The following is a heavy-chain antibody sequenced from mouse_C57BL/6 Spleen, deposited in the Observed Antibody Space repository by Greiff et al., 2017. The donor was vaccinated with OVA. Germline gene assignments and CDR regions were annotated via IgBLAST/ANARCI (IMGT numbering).Heavy chain of an antibody. D-gene: IGHD2-10*02. CDR3: ASGYGNYWFAY. J-gene: IGHJ3*01. V-gene: IGHV1-18*01. Sequence: VQLKQSGPELVKPGASVKIPCKASGYTFTDYNMDWVKQSHGKSLEWIGDINPNNGGTIYNQKFKGKATLTVDKSSSTAYMELRSLTSEDTAVYYCASGYGNYWFAYWGQGTLVTVSA. CDR2: INPNNGGT. CDR1: GYTFTDYN.